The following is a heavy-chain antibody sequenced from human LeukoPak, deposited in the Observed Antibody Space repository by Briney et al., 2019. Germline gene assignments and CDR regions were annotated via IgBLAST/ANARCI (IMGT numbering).Heavy chain of an antibody. Sequence: AGGSLRLSCAASGFIFSSYAMSWVRQAPGKGLEWVSTISGSGGSTYYADSVKGRFTISRDNSKNTLYLQMNNLRAEDTAVYYCARDKVYSSGWYSPYYFDYWGQGTLVTVSS. J-gene: IGHJ4*02. CDR3: ARDKVYSSGWYSPYYFDY. CDR2: ISGSGGST. V-gene: IGHV3-23*01. D-gene: IGHD6-19*01. CDR1: GFIFSSYA.